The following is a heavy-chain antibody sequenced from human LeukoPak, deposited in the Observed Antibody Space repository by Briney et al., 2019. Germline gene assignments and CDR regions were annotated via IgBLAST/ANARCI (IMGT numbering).Heavy chain of an antibody. Sequence: SETLSLTCAVYGGSFSGYYWSWIRQPPGKGLEWIGEINHSGSTNYNPSLKSRVTISVDTSKNQFSLKLSSVTAADTAVYYCARWFRNNWNWRYFDYWGQGALVTVSS. CDR2: INHSGST. CDR1: GGSFSGYY. J-gene: IGHJ4*02. V-gene: IGHV4-34*01. CDR3: ARWFRNNWNWRYFDY. D-gene: IGHD1-7*01.